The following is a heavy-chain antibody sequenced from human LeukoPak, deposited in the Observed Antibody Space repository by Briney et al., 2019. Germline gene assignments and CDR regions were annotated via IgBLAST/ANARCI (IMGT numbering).Heavy chain of an antibody. Sequence: PGGSLRLSCAASGFTFDDYGMSWVRQAPGKGLEWVSGISGSGGSTYYADSVKGRLTISRDNSKNTLYLQMNSLRAEDTAVYYCAKSPSSYDYVWGSYRPYNWFDPWGQGTLVTVSS. D-gene: IGHD3-16*02. CDR3: AKSPSSYDYVWGSYRPYNWFDP. CDR1: GFTFDDYG. CDR2: ISGSGGST. J-gene: IGHJ5*02. V-gene: IGHV3-23*01.